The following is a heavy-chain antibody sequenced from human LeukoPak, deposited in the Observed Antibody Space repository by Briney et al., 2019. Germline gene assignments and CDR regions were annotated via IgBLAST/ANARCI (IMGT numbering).Heavy chain of an antibody. CDR2: ISYDGSNK. J-gene: IGHJ3*02. Sequence: PGGSLRLSCAASGFSVSDNYMSWVRQAPGKGLEWVAVISYDGSNKYYADSVKGRFTISRDNSKNTLYLQMNSLRAEDTAVYYCARDRVGSSHAFDIWGQGTMVTVSS. D-gene: IGHD1-26*01. V-gene: IGHV3-30-3*01. CDR3: ARDRVGSSHAFDI. CDR1: GFSVSDNY.